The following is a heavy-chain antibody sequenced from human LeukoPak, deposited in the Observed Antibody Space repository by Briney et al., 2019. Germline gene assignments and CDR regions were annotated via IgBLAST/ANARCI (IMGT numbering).Heavy chain of an antibody. V-gene: IGHV3-23*01. CDR3: AKSYSGNYNDAFGI. J-gene: IGHJ3*02. Sequence: PGGSLRLSCAASGFTFTTYAMSWVRQAPGKGLEWVSGIPGSGGNTYYADSVRGRFTISRDNSKNTLYLQMNSLRAEDTAVYYCAKSYSGNYNDAFGIWGQGTMVTVSS. CDR1: GFTFTTYA. CDR2: IPGSGGNT. D-gene: IGHD1-26*01.